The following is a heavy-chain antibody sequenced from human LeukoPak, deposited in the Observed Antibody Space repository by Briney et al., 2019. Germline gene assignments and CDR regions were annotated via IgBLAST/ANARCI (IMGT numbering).Heavy chain of an antibody. CDR3: ARAGYSSSWYYYYYYYGMDV. D-gene: IGHD6-13*01. CDR2: INPSGGST. V-gene: IGHV1-46*01. CDR1: GYTFTSYY. J-gene: IGHJ6*02. Sequence: ASVKVSCKASGYTFTSYYMHWVRQAPGQGLEWMGIINPSGGSTSYAQKFQGRVTMTRDTSTSTVYMELSSLRSEDTAVYYCARAGYSSSWYYYYYYYGMDVWGQGTAVTVSS.